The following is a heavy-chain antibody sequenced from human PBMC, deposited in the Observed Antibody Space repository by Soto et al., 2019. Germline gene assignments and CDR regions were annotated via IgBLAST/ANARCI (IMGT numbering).Heavy chain of an antibody. CDR2: IWCDGSNK. Sequence: QVQLVESGGGVVQPGRSLRLSCAASGFTFSSYGMHWVRQAPGKGLEWVAVIWCDGSNKYYADSVKGRFTISRDNSKNTLYLQMNSLRAEDTAVYYCARDWGIAGAGTSYWGQGTLVTVSS. V-gene: IGHV3-33*01. CDR1: GFTFSSYG. J-gene: IGHJ4*02. CDR3: ARDWGIAGAGTSY. D-gene: IGHD6-19*01.